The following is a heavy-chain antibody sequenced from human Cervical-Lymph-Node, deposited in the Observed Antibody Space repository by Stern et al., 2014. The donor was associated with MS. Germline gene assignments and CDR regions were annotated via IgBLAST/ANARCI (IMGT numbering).Heavy chain of an antibody. Sequence: VQLVQSGGGVVQPGRSLRLSCAASGFTFSNYGMHWVRQAPGKELEWVAGMSYDGVNKYYADSLQGRFTISRDNSKNTLFLQMNSLRPEDTAVYYCAKDPTSGFSYYYGMEVWGQGTTVTVSS. V-gene: IGHV3-30*18. D-gene: IGHD3-22*01. J-gene: IGHJ6*02. CDR2: MSYDGVNK. CDR3: AKDPTSGFSYYYGMEV. CDR1: GFTFSNYG.